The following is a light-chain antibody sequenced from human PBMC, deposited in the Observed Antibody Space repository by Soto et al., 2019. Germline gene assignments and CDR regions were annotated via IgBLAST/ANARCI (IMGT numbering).Light chain of an antibody. J-gene: IGLJ2*01. CDR1: SSDVGGYNY. Sequence: QSALTQPASVSGSPGQSITISCTGTSSDVGGYNYVSWYQQHPGKAPKLMIYDVSNRPSGVSDRFSGSKSGNTASLTISGLQAEDEADYYFSSYTISSTSVVFGGGTKLTVL. V-gene: IGLV2-14*01. CDR3: SSYTISSTSVV. CDR2: DVS.